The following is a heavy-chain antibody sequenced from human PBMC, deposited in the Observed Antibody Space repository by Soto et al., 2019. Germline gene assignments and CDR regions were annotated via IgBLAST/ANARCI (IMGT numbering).Heavy chain of an antibody. J-gene: IGHJ4*02. CDR2: INSDGSTT. D-gene: IGHD1-26*01. Sequence: GGSLRLSCAASGFTFSNYWMHWVRRAPGQGLVWVSRINSDGSTTTYSDSVKGRFTISRDNAKNTLYLQVNSLRAEDTAVYYCARGYSGTYRIDYWGQGTQVTVSS. CDR1: GFTFSNYW. V-gene: IGHV3-74*01. CDR3: ARGYSGTYRIDY.